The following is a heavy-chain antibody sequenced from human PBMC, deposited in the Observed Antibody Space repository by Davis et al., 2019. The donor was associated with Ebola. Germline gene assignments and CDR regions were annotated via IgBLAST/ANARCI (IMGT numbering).Heavy chain of an antibody. CDR3: ARDRPLDFFFGDYYGMDV. D-gene: IGHD3-16*01. V-gene: IGHV3-21*01. J-gene: IGHJ6*02. CDR1: GFTFSTYS. Sequence: PGGSLRLSCAASGFTFSTYSMSWVRQAPGKGLEWVSSIRSDSDYIYYADSAKGRFTISRDNAKNSLYLQMNSLIAEDTAVYYCARDRPLDFFFGDYYGMDVWGQGTTVTVSS. CDR2: IRSDSDYI.